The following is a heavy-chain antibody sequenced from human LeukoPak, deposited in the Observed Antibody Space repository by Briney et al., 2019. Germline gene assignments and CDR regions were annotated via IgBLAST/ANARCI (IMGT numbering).Heavy chain of an antibody. CDR2: ISGSGGST. J-gene: IGHJ6*03. Sequence: GGSLRLSCAASGFTFCSYAMSWVRQAPGKGREWVSAISGSGGSTYYADSVKGRFTISRDNSKNTLYLQMNSLRAEDTAVYYCAKDRDYYYYYMDVWGKGTTVTVSS. CDR1: GFTFCSYA. V-gene: IGHV3-23*01. CDR3: AKDRDYYYYYMDV.